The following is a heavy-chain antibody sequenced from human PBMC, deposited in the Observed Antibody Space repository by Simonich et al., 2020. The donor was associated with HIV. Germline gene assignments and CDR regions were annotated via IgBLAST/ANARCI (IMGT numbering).Heavy chain of an antibody. CDR1: GFTFDDYA. V-gene: IGHV3-9*03. CDR3: AKDRYSSSSGSFDY. J-gene: IGHJ4*02. D-gene: IGHD6-6*01. Sequence: EVQLVESGGGLVQPGRSLRLSCAASGFTFDDYAMHWVRQAPGKGLEGVSGISWNRGSIGYADSVKGRFTISRDNAKNSLYLQMNSLRAEDMALYYCAKDRYSSSSGSFDYWGQGTLVTVSS. CDR2: ISWNRGSI.